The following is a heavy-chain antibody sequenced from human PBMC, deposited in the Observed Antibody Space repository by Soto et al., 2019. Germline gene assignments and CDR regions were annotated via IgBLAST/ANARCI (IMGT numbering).Heavy chain of an antibody. Sequence: PSETLSLTCTVSGDSISSFYWTWIRQPPGKGLKWVGYIFSSGSTNYIPSLKSRVTISVYTSENHFSLKLTSVTAADTAVYYCARVGYCSSTPCWPIGYFEYWGQGTLVTVSS. D-gene: IGHD2-2*01. J-gene: IGHJ4*02. CDR1: GDSISSFY. CDR3: ARVGYCSSTPCWPIGYFEY. CDR2: IFSSGST. V-gene: IGHV4-59*01.